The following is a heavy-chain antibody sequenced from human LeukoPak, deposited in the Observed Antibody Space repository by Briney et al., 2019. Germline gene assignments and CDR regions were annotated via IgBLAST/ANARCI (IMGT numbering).Heavy chain of an antibody. J-gene: IGHJ4*02. CDR2: IYYSGST. D-gene: IGHD5-24*01. Sequence: SETLSLTCTVSGGSISSYYWSWIRQPPGKGLEWIGYIYYSGSTNYNPSLKSRVTISVDTSKNQFSLKLSSVTAADTAVYYCARGGDGYNLRYYFDYWGQGTLVTVSS. V-gene: IGHV4-59*01. CDR1: GGSISSYY. CDR3: ARGGDGYNLRYYFDY.